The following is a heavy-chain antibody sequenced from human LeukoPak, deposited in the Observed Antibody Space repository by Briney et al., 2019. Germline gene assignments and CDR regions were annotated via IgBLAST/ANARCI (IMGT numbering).Heavy chain of an antibody. Sequence: GGSLRLSCAASGFKFDDYGMSWVRQVPGKGLEWVSGINWNGGSRGYADSVKGRFTISRDNSKNTLYLQMNSLRAEDTAVYYCAKDPTGYYYDSSDYYGGYWGQGTLVTVSS. CDR1: GFKFDDYG. J-gene: IGHJ4*02. V-gene: IGHV3-20*04. CDR2: INWNGGSR. CDR3: AKDPTGYYYDSSDYYGGY. D-gene: IGHD3-22*01.